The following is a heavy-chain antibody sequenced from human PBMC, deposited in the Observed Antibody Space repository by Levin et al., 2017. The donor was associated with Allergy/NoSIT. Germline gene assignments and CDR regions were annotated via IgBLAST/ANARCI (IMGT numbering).Heavy chain of an antibody. CDR1: GFTFSSYA. CDR2: ISYDGSNQ. Sequence: GESLKISCAASGFTFSSYAIHWVRQAPGKGLEWVAVISYDGSNQYYADSVKGRFTISRDSSQNTLYLQMNSLRAEDTAVYYCAKERTHLLLWGHFDYWGQGTLVTVSS. V-gene: IGHV3-30-3*01. D-gene: IGHD2-21*02. CDR3: AKERTHLLLWGHFDY. J-gene: IGHJ4*02.